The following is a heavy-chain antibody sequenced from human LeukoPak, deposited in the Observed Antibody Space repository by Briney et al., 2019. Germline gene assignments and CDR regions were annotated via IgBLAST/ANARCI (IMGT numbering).Heavy chain of an antibody. CDR1: GYTFTTYG. CDR3: ARPGVTGGPASDY. CDR2: TNTNTGNP. V-gene: IGHV7-4-1*02. D-gene: IGHD3-10*01. J-gene: IGHJ4*02. Sequence: AASVKVSCKSSGYTFTTYGMNWVRQAPGQGLEWMGWTNTNTGNPTYAQGFTGRFVFSLDTSVSTTYLQISSLKAEDTAVYFCARPGVTGGPASDYWGQGTVVTVSS.